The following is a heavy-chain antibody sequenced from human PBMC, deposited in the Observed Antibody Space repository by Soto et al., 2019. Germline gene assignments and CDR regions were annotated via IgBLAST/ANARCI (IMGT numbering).Heavy chain of an antibody. Sequence: SVKVSCKASGGTFSSYAISWVRQAPGQGLEWMGGIIPIFGTANYAQKFQGRVTITADESTSTAYMELSSLRSEDTAVYYCARVRREQLLRAWFDPWGQGTLVTVSS. J-gene: IGHJ5*02. CDR2: IIPIFGTA. V-gene: IGHV1-69*13. CDR1: GGTFSSYA. D-gene: IGHD1-26*01. CDR3: ARVRREQLLRAWFDP.